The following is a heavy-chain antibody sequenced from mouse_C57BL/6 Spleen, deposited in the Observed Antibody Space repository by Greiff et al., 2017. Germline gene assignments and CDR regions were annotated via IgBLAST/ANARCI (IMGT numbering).Heavy chain of an antibody. CDR2: INPNNGGT. V-gene: IGHV1-26*01. CDR3: ARSFGSSYLYWYFDV. CDR1: GYTFTDYY. Sequence: EVQLQQSGPELVKPGASVKISCKASGYTFTDYYMNWVKQSHGKSLEWIGDINPNNGGTSYNQKFKGKATLTVDKSSSTAYMELRSLTSEDSAVYYCARSFGSSYLYWYFDVWGTGTTVTVSS. D-gene: IGHD1-1*01. J-gene: IGHJ1*03.